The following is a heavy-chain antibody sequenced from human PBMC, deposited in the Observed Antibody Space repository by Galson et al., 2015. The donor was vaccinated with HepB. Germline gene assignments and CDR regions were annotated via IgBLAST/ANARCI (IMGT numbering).Heavy chain of an antibody. V-gene: IGHV1-69*13. CDR1: GGTFSSYA. CDR3: ARGYSSSSWDALDI. J-gene: IGHJ3*02. CDR2: IIPGFGTS. Sequence: SVKVSCKASGGTFSSYAINWVRQAPGQGLEWMGGIIPGFGTSNYAQKFQGRVTFIADESTSTAYMELSNLRSDDTAIYYCARGYSSSSWDALDIWGQGTVVSVSS. D-gene: IGHD6-6*01.